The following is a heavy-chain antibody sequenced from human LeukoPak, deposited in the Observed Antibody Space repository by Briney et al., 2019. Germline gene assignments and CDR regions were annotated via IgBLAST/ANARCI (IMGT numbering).Heavy chain of an antibody. J-gene: IGHJ6*03. V-gene: IGHV4-39*01. D-gene: IGHD2-2*01. CDR2: IYYSGST. Sequence: SETLSLTCTVSGGSISSSSYYWGWIRQPPGKGLEWIGSIYYSGSTYYNPSLKSRVTISVDTSKNQFSLKLSSVTAADTAVYYCARIRYQLPFTYYYYYYMDVWGKGTTVTVSS. CDR1: GGSISSSSYY. CDR3: ARIRYQLPFTYYYYYYMDV.